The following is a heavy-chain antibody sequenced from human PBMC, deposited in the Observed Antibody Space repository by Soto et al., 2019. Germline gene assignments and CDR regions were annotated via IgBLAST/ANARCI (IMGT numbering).Heavy chain of an antibody. CDR3: AKRVWYFDL. CDR2: IKQDGSKK. V-gene: IGHV3-7*01. J-gene: IGHJ2*01. Sequence: EVQLVESGGGLVQPGGSLRLSCAASGFTFSSYWMTWVRQAPGKGLEWVANIKQDGSKKYYADSVKGRFTISRDNAKNSLYLQMNSLRAEDTAVYYCAKRVWYFDLWGRGTLVTVSS. CDR1: GFTFSSYW.